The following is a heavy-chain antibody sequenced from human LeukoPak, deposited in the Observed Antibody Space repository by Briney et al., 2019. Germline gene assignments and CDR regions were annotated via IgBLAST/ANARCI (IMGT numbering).Heavy chain of an antibody. CDR3: ARVMGRYCSSTSCYVGY. V-gene: IGHV1-69*06. CDR2: IIPIFDTT. Sequence: SVKVSCKASGGTFSSYAINWVRQAPGQGLEWMGGIIPIFDTTNYAQNFQGRVTITADKSTNTAYMELSSLRAEDTAVYYCARVMGRYCSSTSCYVGYWGQGTLVTVSS. J-gene: IGHJ4*02. D-gene: IGHD2-2*01. CDR1: GGTFSSYA.